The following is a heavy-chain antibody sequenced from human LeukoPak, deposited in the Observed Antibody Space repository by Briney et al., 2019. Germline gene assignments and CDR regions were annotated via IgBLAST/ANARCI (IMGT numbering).Heavy chain of an antibody. V-gene: IGHV4-34*01. J-gene: IGHJ6*03. Sequence: SETLSLTCAVYGGSFSGYYWTWLRQPPGKGLEWIGEMNHSGSANYNPSLKSRVTISVDTSKNQCSLRLSSVTAADTAVYYCARARIIAAAGITGYYYYYMDVWGKGTTVTISS. CDR2: MNHSGSA. CDR3: ARARIIAAAGITGYYYYYMDV. D-gene: IGHD6-13*01. CDR1: GGSFSGYY.